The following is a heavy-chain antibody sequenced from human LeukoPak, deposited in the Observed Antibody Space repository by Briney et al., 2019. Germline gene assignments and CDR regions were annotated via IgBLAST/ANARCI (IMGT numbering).Heavy chain of an antibody. D-gene: IGHD2-2*01. CDR1: GGSISSYY. CDR2: IYYSGST. CDR3: ARDPVRYCSSASCPRAFDI. J-gene: IGHJ3*02. Sequence: PSETLSLTCTISGGSISSYYWSWIRQPPGKGLEWIGYIYYSGSTNYNPSLRSRVTMSVDTSKNQFSLKLSSVTAADTAVYYCARDPVRYCSSASCPRAFDIWGQGTMVTVSS. V-gene: IGHV4-59*12.